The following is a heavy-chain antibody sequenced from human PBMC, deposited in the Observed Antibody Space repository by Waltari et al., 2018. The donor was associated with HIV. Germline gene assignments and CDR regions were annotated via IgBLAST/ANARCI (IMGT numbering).Heavy chain of an antibody. Sequence: EVHLVESGGHLVQPGGSLRLSCAVSGFTFSDYDMHWVRQVTGKGLEWVSTIGTAGDTYYLGSVKVRFTISRENAKNSLYLQMNSLGAGDTAAYYCTRGRWFDAWGQGTLVTVSS. D-gene: IGHD3-10*01. J-gene: IGHJ5*02. CDR3: TRGRWFDA. CDR2: IGTAGDT. V-gene: IGHV3-13*01. CDR1: GFTFSDYD.